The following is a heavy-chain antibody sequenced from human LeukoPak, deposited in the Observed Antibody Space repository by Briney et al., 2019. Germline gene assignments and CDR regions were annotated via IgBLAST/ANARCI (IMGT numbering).Heavy chain of an antibody. J-gene: IGHJ4*02. Sequence: SETLSLTCAVYGGSFSGYYWSWIRQPPGKGLEWIGYIYYSGTTNYNPSLKSRVTISVDTSKNQFSLKLSSVTAADTAVYYCAGGTGYGIYYFDYWGQGTLVTVSS. V-gene: IGHV4-34*11. D-gene: IGHD3/OR15-3a*01. CDR3: AGGTGYGIYYFDY. CDR2: IYYSGTT. CDR1: GGSFSGYY.